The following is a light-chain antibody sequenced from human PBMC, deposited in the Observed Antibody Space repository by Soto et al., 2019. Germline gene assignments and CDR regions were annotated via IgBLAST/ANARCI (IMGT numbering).Light chain of an antibody. CDR2: KAS. V-gene: IGKV1-5*03. J-gene: IGKJ4*01. CDR1: QSISSW. Sequence: DIQMTQSPSTLSASVGDRVTITCRASQSISSWLAWYQQKPGKAPKLLIYKASTLETGVPSRFSGSGSGTEFTLTISSLQPDDFATYYCQQYNTYSLTFGGGTKVEIK. CDR3: QQYNTYSLT.